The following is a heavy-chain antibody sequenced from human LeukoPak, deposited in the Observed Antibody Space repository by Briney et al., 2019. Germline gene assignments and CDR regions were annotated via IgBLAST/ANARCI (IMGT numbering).Heavy chain of an antibody. J-gene: IGHJ4*02. Sequence: ASVKVSCKASGYTFTSYGISWVRQAPGQGLEWMGWISAYNGNTNYAQKLQGRVTMTTDTSTSTAYMELRSLRSDDTAVYYCARDRRYFDWSYEDYWGQGTLVTVSS. D-gene: IGHD3-9*01. V-gene: IGHV1-18*01. CDR3: ARDRRYFDWSYEDY. CDR1: GYTFTSYG. CDR2: ISAYNGNT.